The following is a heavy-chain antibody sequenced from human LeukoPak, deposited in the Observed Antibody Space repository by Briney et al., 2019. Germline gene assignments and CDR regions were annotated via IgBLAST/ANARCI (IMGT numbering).Heavy chain of an antibody. CDR3: ARVRVDFDWLLPFDY. CDR2: IYYSGST. J-gene: IGHJ4*02. Sequence: SETLSLTCTVSGGSISTSSYYWGWIRQPPGKGPECIGSIYYSGSTYYNPSLKSRVTISVDTSTNHFSLKLSSVTASDTAVYYCARVRVDFDWLLPFDYWGQGTLVTVSS. V-gene: IGHV4-39*02. CDR1: GGSISTSSYY. D-gene: IGHD3-9*01.